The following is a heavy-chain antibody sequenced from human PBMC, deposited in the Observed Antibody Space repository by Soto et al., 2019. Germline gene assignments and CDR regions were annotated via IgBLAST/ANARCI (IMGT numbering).Heavy chain of an antibody. J-gene: IGHJ6*02. CDR3: ARDRGDCSSTSCYGDYYYYGMDV. V-gene: IGHV4-39*02. Sequence: PSLPLSQTCSVSGGSSSSSSYYRGWIRQPPGKGLEWIGSIYYSGSTYYNPSLKSRVTISVDTSKNQFSLKLSSVTAADTAVYYCARDRGDCSSTSCYGDYYYYGMDVWGQGTTVTVSS. D-gene: IGHD2-2*01. CDR1: GGSSSSSSYY. CDR2: IYYSGST.